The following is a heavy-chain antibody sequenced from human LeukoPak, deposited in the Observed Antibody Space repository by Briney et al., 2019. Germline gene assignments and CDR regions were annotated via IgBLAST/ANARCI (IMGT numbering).Heavy chain of an antibody. V-gene: IGHV4-30-2*01. CDR2: IYHSGST. D-gene: IGHD1-14*01. Sequence: SETLSLTCTVSGGSISSGGYYWSWIRQPPGKGLEWIGYIYHSGSTYYNPSLKSRVTMSVDTSKNQFSLKLSSVTAADTAVYYCARGTPPGAFDIWGQGTMVTVSS. CDR3: ARGTPPGAFDI. CDR1: GGSISSGGYY. J-gene: IGHJ3*02.